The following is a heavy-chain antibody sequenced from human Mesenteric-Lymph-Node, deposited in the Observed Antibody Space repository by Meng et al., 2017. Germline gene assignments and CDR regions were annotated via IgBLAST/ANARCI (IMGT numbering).Heavy chain of an antibody. Sequence: ASVKVSCKAFGYTFSDYYIHWVRKAPGQGLEWMGRISLNSGDTNYAQKFRGRVTLTRDTSVTTSYMELSSLRSDDTAVYYCGRPWAHNEYCMDVWGQGTAVTVSS. V-gene: IGHV1-2*06. CDR2: ISLNSGDT. J-gene: IGHJ6*02. CDR1: GYTFSDYY. D-gene: IGHD2/OR15-2a*01. CDR3: GRPWAHNEYCMDV.